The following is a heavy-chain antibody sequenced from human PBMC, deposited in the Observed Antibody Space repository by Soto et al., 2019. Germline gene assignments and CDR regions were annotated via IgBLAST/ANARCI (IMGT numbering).Heavy chain of an antibody. Sequence: PGGSLRLSCAASGFTFSSYSMNWVRQAPGKGLEWVSSISSSSSYIYYADSVKGRFTISRDNAKNSLYLQMNSLRAEDTAVYYCARSVCSGYDWGGYYYYGMDVWGQGTTVTVSS. CDR1: GFTFSSYS. D-gene: IGHD5-12*01. V-gene: IGHV3-21*01. CDR2: ISSSSSYI. CDR3: ARSVCSGYDWGGYYYYGMDV. J-gene: IGHJ6*02.